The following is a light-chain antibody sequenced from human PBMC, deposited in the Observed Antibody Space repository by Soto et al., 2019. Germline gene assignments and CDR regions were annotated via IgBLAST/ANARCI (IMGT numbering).Light chain of an antibody. CDR2: GTS. CDR3: QKYGSPPIT. V-gene: IGKV3-20*01. CDR1: QSVSSTY. Sequence: DIVLTQSPATLSLSPGDSATLSGRASQSVSSTYLGWYQQQPGQPHRLLMSGTSNRATGTPDRFSGSGSGTDFTLTISRLEPEEFAVYYCQKYGSPPITFGQGTRLEIK. J-gene: IGKJ5*01.